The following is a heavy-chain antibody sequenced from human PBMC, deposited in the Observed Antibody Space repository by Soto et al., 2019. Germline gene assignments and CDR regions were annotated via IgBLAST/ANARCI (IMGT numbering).Heavy chain of an antibody. J-gene: IGHJ3*01. V-gene: IGHV1-24*01. Sequence: ASVKVSCKVSGYTLTELSMHWVRQAPGKGLEWMGGFDPEDGETIYAQKFQGRVTMTEDTSTDTAYMELSSLRSEDTAVYYGAPVSRRQLVRGDAFDFWGQGTMVTVSS. CDR2: FDPEDGET. CDR3: APVSRRQLVRGDAFDF. CDR1: GYTLTELS. D-gene: IGHD6-6*01.